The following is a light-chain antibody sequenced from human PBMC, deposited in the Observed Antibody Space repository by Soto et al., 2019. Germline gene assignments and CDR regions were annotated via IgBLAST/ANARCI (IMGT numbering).Light chain of an antibody. V-gene: IGKV3-15*01. Sequence: EVVVTQSPATLSVSPGERATLFCRAGQSIGSNLAWYQQKPGQAPRLLIYDASTRATGVPARFSGSGSGTEFTLTISSLQSEDSAVYYCQHFNNWPISFGPGTKVDIK. CDR2: DAS. J-gene: IGKJ3*01. CDR1: QSIGSN. CDR3: QHFNNWPIS.